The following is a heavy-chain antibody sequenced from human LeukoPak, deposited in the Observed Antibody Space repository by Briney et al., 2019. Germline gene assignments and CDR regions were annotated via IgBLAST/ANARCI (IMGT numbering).Heavy chain of an antibody. Sequence: GGSLRLSCAASGFTFSSYAMSWVRQAPGKGLEWASAISGSGGSTYYADSVKGRFTISRDNSKNTLYLQMNSLRAEDTAVYYCAKVEIWSYYYYYGMDVWGQRTTVTVSS. J-gene: IGHJ6*02. CDR1: GFTFSSYA. CDR2: ISGSGGST. V-gene: IGHV3-23*01. CDR3: AKVEIWSYYYYYGMDV. D-gene: IGHD3-10*01.